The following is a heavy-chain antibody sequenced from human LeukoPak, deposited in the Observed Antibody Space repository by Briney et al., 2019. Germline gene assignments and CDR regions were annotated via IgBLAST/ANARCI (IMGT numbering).Heavy chain of an antibody. CDR3: ARVVGYDFWSGLNYGMDV. V-gene: IGHV4-59*01. D-gene: IGHD3-3*01. CDR1: GVSISSYY. CDR2: IYYSGST. J-gene: IGHJ6*02. Sequence: SEPLSLTCTVSGVSISSYYWSWIRQPPGKGLEWIGYIYYSGSTNYNPSLKSRVTISVDTSKNQFSLKLSSVTAADSAVYYCARVVGYDFWSGLNYGMDVWGQGTTVTVSS.